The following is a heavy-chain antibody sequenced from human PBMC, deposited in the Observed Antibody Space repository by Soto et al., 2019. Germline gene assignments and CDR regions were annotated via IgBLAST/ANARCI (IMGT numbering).Heavy chain of an antibody. CDR3: AREAGAIFGVVDPNNYYGMDV. Sequence: GGSLRLSCAASGFTFSSYGMHWVRQAPGKGLEWVAVIWYDGSNKYYADSVKGRFTISRDNSKNTLYLQMNSLRAEDTAVYYCAREAGAIFGVVDPNNYYGMDVWGQGTTVTVSS. V-gene: IGHV3-33*01. CDR2: IWYDGSNK. J-gene: IGHJ6*02. D-gene: IGHD3-3*01. CDR1: GFTFSSYG.